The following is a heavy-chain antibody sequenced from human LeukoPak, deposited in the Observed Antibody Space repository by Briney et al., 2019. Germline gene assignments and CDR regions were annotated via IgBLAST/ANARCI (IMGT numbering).Heavy chain of an antibody. CDR3: ARGLMYYDSSGYYYSIGSSNWFDP. D-gene: IGHD3-22*01. J-gene: IGHJ5*02. CDR2: ISHSGST. CDR1: GGSIRSGDYS. Sequence: SETLSLTCAVPGGSIRSGDYSWSWIRQPPGKGLEWIGHISHSGSTYYNPSLKSRVTISVDRSKNQFSLKLNSVTAADTAVYYCARGLMYYDSSGYYYSIGSSNWFDPWGQGTLDTVSS. V-gene: IGHV4-30-2*01.